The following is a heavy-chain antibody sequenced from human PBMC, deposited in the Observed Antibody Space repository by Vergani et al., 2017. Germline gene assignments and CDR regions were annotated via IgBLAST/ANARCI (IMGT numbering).Heavy chain of an antibody. CDR3: ARIPGISTTRHYYAMDV. V-gene: IGHV3-11*04. CDR1: GFKFSDHY. Sequence: LEESGGGSVKPGGSLRLSCADSGFKFSDHYMSWLRQAPGKGMDLVSNISPGPSTGSYTDTVTGRFTVSRYYDNNSLPLDMTTLRVKDTAAYYCARIPGISTTRHYYAMDVWGQGTTVTVSS. CDR2: ISPGPSTG. J-gene: IGHJ6*02. D-gene: IGHD1-14*01.